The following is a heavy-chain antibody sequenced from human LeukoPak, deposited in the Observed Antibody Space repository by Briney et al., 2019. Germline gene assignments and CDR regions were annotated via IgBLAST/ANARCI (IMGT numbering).Heavy chain of an antibody. D-gene: IGHD3-10*01. J-gene: IGHJ6*02. CDR3: ARGYYGSGSYLMDV. CDR1: GGSISSYY. V-gene: IGHV4-59*08. CDR2: IYYSGST. Sequence: SETLSLTCTVSGGSISSYYWSWIRQPPGKGLEWIGYIYYSGSTNYNPSLKSRVTISVDTSKNQFSLKLSSVTAADTAVYYCARGYYGSGSYLMDVWGQGTTVTVSS.